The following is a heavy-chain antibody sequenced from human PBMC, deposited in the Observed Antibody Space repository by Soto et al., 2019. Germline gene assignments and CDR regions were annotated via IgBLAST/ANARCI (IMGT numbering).Heavy chain of an antibody. Sequence: ESLKVSCEGCGYGFTSYWIVWVRQMPGKDLELMGIIYPGDSDTRYSPSFQGQVTISADKSLRTAYLQWTSLKASDTALYYCARNRSFTLGFYYDGMDVWGQGTTVTGSS. CDR2: IYPGDSDT. CDR1: GYGFTSYW. V-gene: IGHV5-51*01. J-gene: IGHJ6*02. CDR3: ARNRSFTLGFYYDGMDV. D-gene: IGHD3-16*02.